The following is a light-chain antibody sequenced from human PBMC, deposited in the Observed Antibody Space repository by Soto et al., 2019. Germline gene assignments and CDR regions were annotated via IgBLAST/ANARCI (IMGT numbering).Light chain of an antibody. V-gene: IGKV1-5*03. CDR2: KAS. CDR1: QSINKY. Sequence: DVQMTQSPSTLSASVGDRVTIACRASQSINKYLAWYQQKAGQAPKLLISKASTLESGVSSRFSGSGSGTEFTLTISSLQPGDFATYYCQQYDGYSGTFGQGTKVEIK. CDR3: QQYDGYSGT. J-gene: IGKJ1*01.